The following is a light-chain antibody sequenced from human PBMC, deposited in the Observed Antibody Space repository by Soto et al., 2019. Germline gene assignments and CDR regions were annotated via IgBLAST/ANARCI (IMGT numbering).Light chain of an antibody. CDR3: EQYGSSPRT. J-gene: IGKJ1*01. Sequence: LSLSLGERATLSCRATQSVSSNYFDWYQQKPGQAPRLLIYGISSRDTGIPDRFSGSGSGTEFSLTISRLQPEDFAVYYCEQYGSSPRTFGQGTKVDIK. CDR2: GIS. V-gene: IGKV3-20*01. CDR1: QSVSSNY.